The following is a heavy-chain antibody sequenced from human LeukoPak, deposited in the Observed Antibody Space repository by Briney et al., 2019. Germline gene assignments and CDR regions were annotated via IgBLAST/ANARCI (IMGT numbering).Heavy chain of an antibody. CDR1: GYSISSGYY. Sequence: SETLSLTCTVSGYSISSGYYWGWIRQPPGKWLEWIGSMYESGRTYYNPSLKSRVAISVDTSKNQFSLKLSYVTAADTAVYYCVRDSSGYYPIFDYWGQGTLVTVSS. CDR2: MYESGRT. D-gene: IGHD3-22*01. V-gene: IGHV4-38-2*02. J-gene: IGHJ4*02. CDR3: VRDSSGYYPIFDY.